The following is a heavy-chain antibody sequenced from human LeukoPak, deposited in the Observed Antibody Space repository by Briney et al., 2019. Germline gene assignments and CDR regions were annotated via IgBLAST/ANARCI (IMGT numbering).Heavy chain of an antibody. CDR3: ARDQYCSSTSCYLGYYYYGMDV. D-gene: IGHD2-2*01. J-gene: IGHJ6*02. V-gene: IGHV3-11*04. CDR2: ISSSGSTI. CDR1: GFTFSDYY. Sequence: GGSLRLSCAASGFTFSDYYMSWIRQAPGKGLEWVSYISSSGSTIYYADSVKGRFTISRDNAKNSLYLQMNSLRAEDTAVYYCARDQYCSSTSCYLGYYYYGMDVWGQGTTVTVSS.